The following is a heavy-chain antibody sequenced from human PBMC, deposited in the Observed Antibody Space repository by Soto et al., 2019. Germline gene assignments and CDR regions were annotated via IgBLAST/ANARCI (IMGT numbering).Heavy chain of an antibody. Sequence: PXEPLYVTWTVPGGSISSANFYWSWIRQPPGKVLEWIGYIYYSGIAYYNPSLKSRVTISVDTSKNQFYLKLSSVTAADTAVYYCSNSYSYGSGSLWFDSWGQGTLVTVSS. V-gene: IGHV4-30-4*01. CDR3: SNSYSYGSGSLWFDS. D-gene: IGHD3-10*01. CDR1: GGSISSANFY. CDR2: IYYSGIA. J-gene: IGHJ5*01.